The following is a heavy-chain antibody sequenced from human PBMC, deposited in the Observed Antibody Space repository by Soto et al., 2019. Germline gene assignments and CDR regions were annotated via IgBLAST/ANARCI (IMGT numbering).Heavy chain of an antibody. CDR2: IYYSGST. CDR3: ARGKIPMYYYDSSGYPR. D-gene: IGHD3-22*01. V-gene: IGHV4-61*01. Sequence: QVQLQESGPGLVKPSETLSLTGTVSGGSVSSGSYYWSWIRQPPGKGLEWIGYIYYSGSTNYNPSLRSRVTISVDTSKNQISLKLSSVTAADTAVYYCARGKIPMYYYDSSGYPRWGQGTLVPVSS. J-gene: IGHJ4*02. CDR1: GGSVSSGSYY.